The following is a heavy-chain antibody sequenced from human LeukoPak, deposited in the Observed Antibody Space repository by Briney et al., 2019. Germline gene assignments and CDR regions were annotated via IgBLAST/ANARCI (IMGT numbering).Heavy chain of an antibody. V-gene: IGHV4-59*01. Sequence: PSETLSLTCTVSGGSISSYYWSWIRQPPGKGLEWIGYVYYSGSTNYNPSLKSRVTISVDTSKKQFSLKLSSVTAADTAVYYCARGHTDFWSGPPDYWGQGTLVTVSS. D-gene: IGHD3-3*01. CDR3: ARGHTDFWSGPPDY. J-gene: IGHJ4*02. CDR2: VYYSGST. CDR1: GGSISSYY.